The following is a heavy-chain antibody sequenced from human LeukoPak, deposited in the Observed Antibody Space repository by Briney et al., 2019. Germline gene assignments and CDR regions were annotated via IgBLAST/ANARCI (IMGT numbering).Heavy chain of an antibody. V-gene: IGHV3-21*01. J-gene: IGHJ5*02. CDR3: AKGYYYGSGSYPQRGFDP. Sequence: PGGSLRLSCAASGFTFSSYSMNWVRQAPGKGLEWVSSISSSSSYIYYADSVKGRFTISRDNAKNSLYLQMNSLRAEDTAVYYCAKGYYYGSGSYPQRGFDPWGQGTLVTVSS. CDR2: ISSSSSYI. CDR1: GFTFSSYS. D-gene: IGHD3-10*01.